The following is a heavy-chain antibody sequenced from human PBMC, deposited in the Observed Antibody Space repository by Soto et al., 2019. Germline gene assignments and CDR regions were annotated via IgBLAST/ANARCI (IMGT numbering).Heavy chain of an antibody. CDR1: CGSISSGGYY. J-gene: IGHJ6*02. CDR2: IYYSGST. Sequence: SETLSLTCTVSCGSISSGGYYWSWNRQHPGKGLEWIGYIYYSGSTYYNPSLKSRVTISVDTSKNQFSLKLSSVTAADTAVYYCARVSPAADTSEYYYYGMDVWGQGTTVTVSS. CDR3: ARVSPAADTSEYYYYGMDV. D-gene: IGHD6-13*01. V-gene: IGHV4-31*03.